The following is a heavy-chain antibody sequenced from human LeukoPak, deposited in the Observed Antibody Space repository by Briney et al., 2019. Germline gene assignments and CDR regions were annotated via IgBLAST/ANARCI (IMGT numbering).Heavy chain of an antibody. V-gene: IGHV3-74*01. CDR1: GFTFSSYW. D-gene: IGHD6-13*01. CDR3: ARGGGRAAGHIPY. CDR2: INSDGSST. Sequence: PGGSLRLSCAASGFTFSSYWMHWVRQAPGKGLVWVSRINSDGSSTSYADSVKGRFTISRDNAKNTLYLQMNSLRAEDTAVYYCARGGGRAAGHIPYWGQGTLVTVSS. J-gene: IGHJ4*02.